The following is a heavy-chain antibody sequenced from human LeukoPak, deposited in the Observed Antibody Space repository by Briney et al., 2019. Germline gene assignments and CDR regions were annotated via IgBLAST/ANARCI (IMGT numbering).Heavy chain of an antibody. J-gene: IGHJ3*01. CDR1: GYTFTGYY. D-gene: IGHD3-16*01. CDR3: AASRSDPKAFDL. V-gene: IGHV1-2*02. Sequence: GASVKVSCKASGYTFTGYYMHWVRQAPGQGLEWMGWINPNSGGTNYAQKFQGRVTMTRDTSISTAYMELRSLTSDDTAVYYCAASRSDPKAFDLWGQGTMVSVSS. CDR2: INPNSGGT.